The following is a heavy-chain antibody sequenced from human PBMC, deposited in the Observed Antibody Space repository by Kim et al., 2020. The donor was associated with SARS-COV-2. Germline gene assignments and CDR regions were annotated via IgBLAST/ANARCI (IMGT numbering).Heavy chain of an antibody. D-gene: IGHD5-12*01. J-gene: IGHJ4*02. CDR3: ARGTSVATINY. CDR2: T. V-gene: IGHV1-8*01. Sequence: TGYAQKFQGRVTMTRNTSISTAYMELSSLRSEDTAVYYCARGTSVATINYWGQGTLVTVSS.